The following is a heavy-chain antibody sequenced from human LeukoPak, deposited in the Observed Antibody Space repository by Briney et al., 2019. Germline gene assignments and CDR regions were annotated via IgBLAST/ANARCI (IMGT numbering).Heavy chain of an antibody. V-gene: IGHV4-4*07. Sequence: PSETLSLTCTVSGGSISSYYWSWIRQPAGKGLEWIGRIYTSGSTNYNPSLKSRVTMSVGTSKNQFSLKLSSVTAADTAVYYCAREGVDGYYYYYMDVWGKGTTVTISS. CDR2: IYTSGST. D-gene: IGHD3-3*01. CDR3: AREGVDGYYYYYMDV. CDR1: GGSISSYY. J-gene: IGHJ6*03.